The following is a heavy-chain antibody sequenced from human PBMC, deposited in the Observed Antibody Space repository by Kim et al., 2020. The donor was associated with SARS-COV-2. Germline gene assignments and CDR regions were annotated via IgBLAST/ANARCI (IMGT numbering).Heavy chain of an antibody. V-gene: IGHV1-46*01. D-gene: IGHD6-19*01. CDR2: INPSDGST. CDR1: GYTFTNYY. CDR3: ARGYSDGWYGDSDY. J-gene: IGHJ4*02. Sequence: ASVKVSCKASGYTFTNYYMHWVRQAPGQGLEWMGIINPSDGSTKYAQKFQGRVTMTRDSSTTTVYMDLSSLRSEDTAVYYCARGYSDGWYGDSDYWGQGT.